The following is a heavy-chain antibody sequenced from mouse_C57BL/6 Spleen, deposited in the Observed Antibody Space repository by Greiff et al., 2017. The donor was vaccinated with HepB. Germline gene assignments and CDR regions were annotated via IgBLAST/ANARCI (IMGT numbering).Heavy chain of an antibody. CDR2: IDPSDSYT. V-gene: IGHV1-50*01. J-gene: IGHJ1*03. CDR1: GYTFTSYW. CDR3: ARGGLRSPFDV. D-gene: IGHD1-1*01. Sequence: VQLQQPGAELVKPGASVKLSCKASGYTFTSYWMQWVKQRPGQGLEWIGEIDPSDSYTNYNQKFKGKATLTVDTSSSTAYMQLSSLTSEDSAVYYCARGGLRSPFDVWGTGTTVTVTS.